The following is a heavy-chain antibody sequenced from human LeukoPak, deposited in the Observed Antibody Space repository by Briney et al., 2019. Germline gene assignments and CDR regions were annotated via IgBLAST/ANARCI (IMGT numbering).Heavy chain of an antibody. CDR3: AKDGEGGDIRCIIGYMSNMDV. CDR2: IRFDGSEK. V-gene: IGHV3-30*02. J-gene: IGHJ6*03. CDR1: GFSFSSFG. Sequence: GGSLRLSCAASGFSFSSFGMHWVRQAPGKGLEWVTFIRFDGSEKHYADSVRGRFTISRDNSKNTVHLQMDSLRPEDTGVYFCAKDGEGGDIRCIIGYMSNMDVWGKGTTVTV. D-gene: IGHD5-24*01.